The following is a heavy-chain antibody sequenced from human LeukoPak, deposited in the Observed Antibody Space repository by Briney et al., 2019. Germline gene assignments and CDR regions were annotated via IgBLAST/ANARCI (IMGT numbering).Heavy chain of an antibody. J-gene: IGHJ4*02. V-gene: IGHV3-7*01. CDR2: IKQDGSET. D-gene: IGHD6-19*01. Sequence: GGSLRLSYAASGFTFSNYWMNWVRQAPGKGLEWVANIKQDGSETYYVDSVKGRFTISRDNAKNSLYLQMNNLRAEDTAVYYCARFNGGWYVGDYFDYWGQGTLVTVSS. CDR1: GFTFSNYW. CDR3: ARFNGGWYVGDYFDY.